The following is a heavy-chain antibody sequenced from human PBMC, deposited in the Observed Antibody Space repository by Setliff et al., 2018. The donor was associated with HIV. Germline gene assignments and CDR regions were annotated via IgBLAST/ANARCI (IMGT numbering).Heavy chain of an antibody. CDR1: GGSITSSSSY. CDR2: MFYSGSN. J-gene: IGHJ6*03. V-gene: IGHV4-39*01. Sequence: TLSLTCTVSGGSITSSSSYGGWIRQPPGKGLEWIGSMFYSGSNSYNPSLKSRVTITVDTSKKHLSLKLSSVTAADTAVYYCARQYYGSGNYYYYMDDLRKAITVTVSS. CDR3: ARQYYGSGNYYYYMDD. D-gene: IGHD3-10*01.